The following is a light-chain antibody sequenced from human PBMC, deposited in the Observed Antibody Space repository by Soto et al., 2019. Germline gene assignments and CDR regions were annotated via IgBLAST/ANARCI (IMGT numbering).Light chain of an antibody. J-gene: IGLJ1*01. Sequence: QSALTQPRSVSGSPGQSVTISCTGTGNDVGAYNYVSWYQQHPGRPPKLLIYGVVRWPSGVPDRFSGSKSGNTASLTISGLQAEDEADYFCCSYAGGYTYILGTGKKVTV. CDR2: GVV. CDR3: CSYAGGYTYI. V-gene: IGLV2-11*01. CDR1: GNDVGAYNY.